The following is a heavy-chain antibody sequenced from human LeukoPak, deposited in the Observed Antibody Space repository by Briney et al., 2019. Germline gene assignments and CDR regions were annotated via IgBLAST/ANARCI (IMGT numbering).Heavy chain of an antibody. CDR3: TRHFCSGGSCYSEH. Sequence: GGSLRLSCAASGFTFSGSAMHWVRQASGKGLEWVGRIRNKANSYATAYAASVKGRFTISRDDSKNTAYLQMNSLNTDDTAVYYCTRHFCSGGSCYSEHWGQGTLVTVSS. D-gene: IGHD2-15*01. J-gene: IGHJ1*01. CDR1: GFTFSGSA. V-gene: IGHV3-73*01. CDR2: IRNKANSYAT.